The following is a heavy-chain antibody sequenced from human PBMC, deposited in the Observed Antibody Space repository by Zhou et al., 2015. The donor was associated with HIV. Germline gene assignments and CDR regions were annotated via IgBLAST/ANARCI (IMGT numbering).Heavy chain of an antibody. D-gene: IGHD1-26*01. V-gene: IGHV3-30-3*01. Sequence: QVQLVESGGGVVQPGRSLRLSCAASGFTFSNYAMHWVRQAPGKGLEWVAVISYDGSNKYYADSVKGRFTISRDNSKNMLYLQMNSLRAEDTAVYYCARGRHLLQGGYFDYWGQGTLVTVSS. J-gene: IGHJ4*02. CDR1: GFTFSNYA. CDR3: ARGRHLLQGGYFDY. CDR2: ISYDGSNK.